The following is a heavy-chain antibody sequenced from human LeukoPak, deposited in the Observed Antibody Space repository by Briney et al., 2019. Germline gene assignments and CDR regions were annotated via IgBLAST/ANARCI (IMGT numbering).Heavy chain of an antibody. V-gene: IGHV5-51*01. CDR1: GYSFTSYW. J-gene: IGHJ6*02. CDR2: IYPGDSDT. D-gene: IGHD6-13*01. Sequence: GESLKISCKGSGYSFTSYWIGWVRQMPGKGLEWMGIIYPGDSDTRYSPSFQGQVTISADKSISTAYLQWSSLKASDTAMYYCARGHVRIAAASGYYYGMDVWGQGTTVTVSS. CDR3: ARGHVRIAAASGYYYGMDV.